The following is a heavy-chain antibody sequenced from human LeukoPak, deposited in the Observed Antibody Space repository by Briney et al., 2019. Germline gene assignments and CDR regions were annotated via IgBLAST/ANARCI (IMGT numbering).Heavy chain of an antibody. Sequence: GGSLRLSCAASGFTFSSYSMNWVRQAPGKGLEWVSSISSSSSYIYYADSVKGRFTISRDNAKNSLYLQMNSLRAEDTAVYYCARVPLAAADHYFDYWGQGTLVTVSS. V-gene: IGHV3-21*01. CDR3: ARVPLAAADHYFDY. J-gene: IGHJ4*02. D-gene: IGHD6-13*01. CDR2: ISSSSSYI. CDR1: GFTFSSYS.